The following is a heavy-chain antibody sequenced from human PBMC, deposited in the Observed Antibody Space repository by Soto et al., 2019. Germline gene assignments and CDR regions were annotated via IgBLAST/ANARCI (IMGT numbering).Heavy chain of an antibody. Sequence: DGSKSRPCTAAGFTFSTFAMSWVRQKPGRGLQWDSGTSGSGAGTYYADSVKGRFTISRDNSKNTLYLQMSGLRAEDAAVYYCAKGPTFFGAVISFDYYYGMYVWGQGTPVSVS. D-gene: IGHD3-3*01. CDR1: GFTFSTFA. V-gene: IGHV3-23*01. J-gene: IGHJ6*02. CDR2: TSGSGAGT. CDR3: AKGPTFFGAVISFDYYYGMYV.